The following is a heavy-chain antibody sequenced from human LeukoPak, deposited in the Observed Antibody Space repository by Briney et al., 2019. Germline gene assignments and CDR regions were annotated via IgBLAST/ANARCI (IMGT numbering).Heavy chain of an antibody. D-gene: IGHD1-14*01. CDR1: GFTVSSNY. CDR3: AREPPPDIQIGSSGNRKFFDY. Sequence: PGGSLRLSCAASGFTVSSNYMSWVRQAPGKGLEWVSVLYTGGSTYYADSVKGRFTISRDNSKNTLYLQMNSLRVGDTAVYYCAREPPPDIQIGSSGNRKFFDYLSQGTLVTVSS. CDR2: LYTGGST. V-gene: IGHV3-66*01. J-gene: IGHJ4*02.